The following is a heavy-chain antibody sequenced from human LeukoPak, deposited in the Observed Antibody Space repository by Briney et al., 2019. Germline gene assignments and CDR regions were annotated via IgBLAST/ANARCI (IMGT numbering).Heavy chain of an antibody. CDR1: GFTFSSYE. V-gene: IGHV3-48*03. Sequence: PGGSLRLSCAASGFTFSSYEMNWVRQAPGKGLEWVSYISSSGSTIYYADSVKGRFTISRDNAKNSLYLQMNSLRAEGTAVYYCASYSIAVADFDYWGQGTLVTVSS. CDR2: ISSSGSTI. D-gene: IGHD6-19*01. CDR3: ASYSIAVADFDY. J-gene: IGHJ4*02.